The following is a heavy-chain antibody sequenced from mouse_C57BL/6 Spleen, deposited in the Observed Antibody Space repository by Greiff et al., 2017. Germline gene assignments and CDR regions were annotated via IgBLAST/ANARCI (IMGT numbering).Heavy chain of an antibody. CDR3: ARSSRRGYFDV. J-gene: IGHJ1*03. Sequence: QVQLQQPGAELVRPGSSVKLSCKASGYTFTSYWMHWVKQRPIQGLEWIGNIDPSDSETHYNQKFKDKATLTVDKSSSTAYMQLSSLTSEDSAVYYCARSSRRGYFDVWGTGTMVTVSS. V-gene: IGHV1-52*01. CDR2: IDPSDSET. CDR1: GYTFTSYW.